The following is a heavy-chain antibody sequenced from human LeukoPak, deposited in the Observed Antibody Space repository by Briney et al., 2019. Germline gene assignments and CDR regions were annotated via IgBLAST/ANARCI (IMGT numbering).Heavy chain of an antibody. J-gene: IGHJ6*03. V-gene: IGHV4-39*01. D-gene: IGHD6-6*01. Sequence: PSETLSLTCTVSGGSISSSGYFWGWIRQPPGKGLEYFASIDSSGNTYYNPSLQSRVTISVDTSKSQFSLRLSSVTAADTAVYYCASRPAYSSSSYYMDVWGKGTTVTVSS. CDR2: IDSSGNT. CDR1: GGSISSSGYF. CDR3: ASRPAYSSSSYYMDV.